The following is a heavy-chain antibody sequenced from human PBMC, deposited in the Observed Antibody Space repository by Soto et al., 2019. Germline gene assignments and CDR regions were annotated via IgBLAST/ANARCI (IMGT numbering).Heavy chain of an antibody. CDR3: ARAVQLERRPLWFDP. J-gene: IGHJ5*02. CDR1: GGSISSGGYS. CDR2: MYHSGST. Sequence: SETLSLTCAVSGGSISSGGYSWSWIRQPPGKGLEWIGYMYHSGSTYYNPSLKSRVTISIDRSKNQFSLKLSSVTAADTAVYYCARAVQLERRPLWFDPWGQGTLVTVSS. V-gene: IGHV4-30-2*01. D-gene: IGHD1-1*01.